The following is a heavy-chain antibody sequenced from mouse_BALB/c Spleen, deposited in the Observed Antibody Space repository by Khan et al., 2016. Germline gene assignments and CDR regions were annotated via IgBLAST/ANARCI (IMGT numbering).Heavy chain of an antibody. CDR2: INTDIGEP. V-gene: IGHV9-2-1*01. Sequence: QIQLVQSGPELKKPGGTVKISCKASGYTFTDYSIHWVKQAPGKGLQWMGWINTDIGEPTYADDFKGRFAFSLETSASTAYLQINNLKNEDTATYFCADYFDYAWFAYWGQGTLVTVST. D-gene: IGHD1-2*01. CDR1: GYTFTDYS. J-gene: IGHJ3*01. CDR3: ADYFDYAWFAY.